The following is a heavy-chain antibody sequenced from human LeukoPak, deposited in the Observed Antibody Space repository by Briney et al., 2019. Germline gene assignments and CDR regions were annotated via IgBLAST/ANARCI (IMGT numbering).Heavy chain of an antibody. CDR3: ARVDYGGTFHDY. Sequence: GGSLRLSCAASGFTFSSYWMNWVRQAPGKGLEWVANIKQGGSEKYYVDSVKGRFTISRDNSKNTLYLQMNSLRAEDTAVYYCARVDYGGTFHDYWGQGTLVTVSS. J-gene: IGHJ4*02. V-gene: IGHV3-7*03. CDR1: GFTFSSYW. CDR2: IKQGGSEK. D-gene: IGHD4-23*01.